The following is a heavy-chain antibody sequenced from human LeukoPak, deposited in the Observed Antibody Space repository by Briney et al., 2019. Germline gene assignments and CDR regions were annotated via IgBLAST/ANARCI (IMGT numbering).Heavy chain of an antibody. CDR1: GYTFTGYY. D-gene: IGHD6-19*01. CDR2: INPNSGGT. V-gene: IGHV1-2*02. Sequence: ASVKVSCKASGYTFTGYYMHWVRQAPGQGLEWMGWINPNSGGTNYAQKFQGRVTMTRDTSISTAYTELSRLRSDDTAVYYCARSDSSGWHFDYRGQGTLVTVSS. CDR3: ARSDSSGWHFDY. J-gene: IGHJ4*02.